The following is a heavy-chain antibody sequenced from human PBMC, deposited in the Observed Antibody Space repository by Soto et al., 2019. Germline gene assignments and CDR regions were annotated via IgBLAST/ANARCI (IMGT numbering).Heavy chain of an antibody. CDR3: ARLRSRYCSGGSCYDMDV. J-gene: IGHJ6*04. D-gene: IGHD2-15*01. CDR1: GGSINSGDSY. Sequence: SETLSLTCTVSGGSINSGDSYWNWIRQNPEKGQELVWIINYRGSTNYNPSLKSRVTISVDTSKNQFSLKLSSVTAADTAVYYCARLRSRYCSGGSCYDMDVWGKGTTVTVSS. CDR2: INYRGST. V-gene: IGHV4-31*03.